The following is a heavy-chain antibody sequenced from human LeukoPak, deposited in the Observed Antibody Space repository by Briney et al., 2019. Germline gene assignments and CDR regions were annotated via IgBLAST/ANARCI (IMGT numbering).Heavy chain of an antibody. CDR1: GFTFSSYW. CDR2: IKTDGSST. Sequence: PGGSLRLSCAASGFTFSSYWMHWVRQAPGKGLVWVSRIKTDGSSTSYADSVKGRFTISRDNAKNSLYLQMNSLRAEDTAVYYCARDGWEDILTLSYNGMDVWGQGTTVTVSS. D-gene: IGHD3-9*01. V-gene: IGHV3-74*01. CDR3: ARDGWEDILTLSYNGMDV. J-gene: IGHJ6*02.